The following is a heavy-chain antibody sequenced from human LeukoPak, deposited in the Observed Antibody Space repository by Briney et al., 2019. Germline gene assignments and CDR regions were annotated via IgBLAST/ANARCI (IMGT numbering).Heavy chain of an antibody. CDR2: IIPIFGTA. V-gene: IGHV1-69*05. CDR3: ARDRGGYYDFWSGYLSFDY. CDR1: GGTFSSYA. Sequence: GASVKVSCKASGGTFSSYAISWVLQAPGQGLEWMGRIIPIFGTANYAQKFQGRVTITTDESTSTAYMELSSLRSEDTAVYYCARDRGGYYDFWSGYLSFDYWGQGTLVTVSS. J-gene: IGHJ4*02. D-gene: IGHD3-3*01.